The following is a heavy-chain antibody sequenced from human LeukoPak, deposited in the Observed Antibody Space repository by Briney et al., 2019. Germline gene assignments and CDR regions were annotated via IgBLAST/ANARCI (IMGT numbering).Heavy chain of an antibody. D-gene: IGHD6-19*01. V-gene: IGHV4-39*01. Sequence: PSETLSLTCTVSGGSISSSSYYWGWIRQPPGKGLEWIGSIYYSGSTYYNPSLKSRVTISVDTSKNQFSLKLSSVTAADTAVYYCAAAMEGIAVAGAFDYWGQGTLVTVSS. CDR1: GGSISSSSYY. CDR2: IYYSGST. J-gene: IGHJ4*02. CDR3: AAAMEGIAVAGAFDY.